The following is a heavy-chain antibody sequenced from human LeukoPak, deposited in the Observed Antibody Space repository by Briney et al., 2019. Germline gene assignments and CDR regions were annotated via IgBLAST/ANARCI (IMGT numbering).Heavy chain of an antibody. Sequence: SLXXXCXASGFTFSSYAMHXVRQAPGKGLXGVAVISYDGSNKYYADSVKGRFTISRDNSKNTLDLQMNSLRAEDTAVYYCARDQLYYLGSGSLTVGPFHGMDVWGQGTTVTVS. V-gene: IGHV3-30*07. CDR3: ARDQLYYLGSGSLTVGPFHGMDV. CDR1: GFTFSSYA. CDR2: ISYDGSNK. D-gene: IGHD3-10*01. J-gene: IGHJ6*02.